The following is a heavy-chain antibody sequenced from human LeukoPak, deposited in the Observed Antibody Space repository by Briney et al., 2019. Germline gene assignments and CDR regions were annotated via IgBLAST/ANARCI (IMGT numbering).Heavy chain of an antibody. CDR1: GGSFSGYY. J-gene: IGHJ6*03. CDR3: ARGVAAAGLYYYYYMDV. V-gene: IGHV4-34*01. CDR2: IDHSGST. Sequence: SETLSLTCAVYGGSFSGYYWSWIRQPPGKGLEWIGEIDHSGSTNYNPSLKSRVTISVDTSKNQFSLKLSSVTAADTAVYYCARGVAAAGLYYYYYMDVWGKGTTVTVSS. D-gene: IGHD6-13*01.